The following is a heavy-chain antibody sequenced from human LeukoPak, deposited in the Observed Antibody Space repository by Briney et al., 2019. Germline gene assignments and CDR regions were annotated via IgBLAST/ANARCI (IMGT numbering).Heavy chain of an antibody. V-gene: IGHV4-34*01. CDR2: INHSGST. CDR3: ARTKTQYYYGSGSYYPY. J-gene: IGHJ4*02. CDR1: GGSISSYY. Sequence: ASETLSLTCTVSGGSISSYYWSWIRQPPGKGLEWIGEINHSGSTNYNPSLKSRVTISVDTSKNQFSLKLSSVTAADTAVYYCARTKTQYYYGSGSYYPYWGQGTLVTVSS. D-gene: IGHD3-10*01.